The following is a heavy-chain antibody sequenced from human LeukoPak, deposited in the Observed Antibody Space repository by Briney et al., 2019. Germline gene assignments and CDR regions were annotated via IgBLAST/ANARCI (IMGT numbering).Heavy chain of an antibody. V-gene: IGHV3-9*01. J-gene: IGHJ2*01. Sequence: GRSLRLSCAASGFTFDDYAMHWVRQAPGKGLEWVSGISWNSGSIGYADSVKGRFTISRDNAKNSLYLQMNSLRAEDTALYYCATSSGPPDYWYFDLWGRGTLVTVSS. CDR2: ISWNSGSI. D-gene: IGHD6-19*01. CDR1: GFTFDDYA. CDR3: ATSSGPPDYWYFDL.